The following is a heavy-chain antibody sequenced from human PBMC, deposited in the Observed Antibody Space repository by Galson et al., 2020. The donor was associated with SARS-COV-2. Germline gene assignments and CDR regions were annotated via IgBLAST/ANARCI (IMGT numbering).Heavy chain of an antibody. D-gene: IGHD6-13*01. V-gene: IGHV3-21*01. J-gene: IGHJ6*02. CDR3: ASLAAADRPHYYYYGMDV. Sequence: GGSLRLSCAASGFTFSSYSMNWVRQAPGKGLEWVSSISSSSSYIYYADSVKGRFTISRDNAKNSLYLQMNSLRAEDTAVYYCASLAAADRPHYYYYGMDVWGQGTTVTVSS. CDR2: ISSSSSYI. CDR1: GFTFSSYS.